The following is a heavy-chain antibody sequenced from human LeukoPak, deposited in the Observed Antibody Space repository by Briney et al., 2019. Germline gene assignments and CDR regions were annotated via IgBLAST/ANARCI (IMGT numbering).Heavy chain of an antibody. CDR1: GDSVSSKNGA. J-gene: IGHJ4*02. CDR2: TYYRSKWYD. Sequence: SQTLSLTCAISGDSVSSKNGAWNWVRQSPSRGLEWLGRTYYRSKWYDDYAESLKGRITISPDASKNQFSLQLNSVTAADTAVYYCAGNPIRGFGEIRDWGQGTLVTVSS. CDR3: AGNPIRGFGEIRD. V-gene: IGHV6-1*01. D-gene: IGHD3-10*01.